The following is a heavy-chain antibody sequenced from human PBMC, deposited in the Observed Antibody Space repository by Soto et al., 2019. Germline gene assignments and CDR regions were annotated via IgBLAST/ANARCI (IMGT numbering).Heavy chain of an antibody. D-gene: IGHD1-26*01. CDR2: IIPIFGTA. Sequence: SVKVSCKASGGTFSSYAISWVRQAPGQGLEWMGGIIPIFGTANYAQKFQGRVTITADESTSTAYMELSSLRSDDTAVYYCARDRKIVGATGYYYYYGMDVWGQGTTVTVSS. J-gene: IGHJ6*02. V-gene: IGHV1-69*13. CDR3: ARDRKIVGATGYYYYYGMDV. CDR1: GGTFSSYA.